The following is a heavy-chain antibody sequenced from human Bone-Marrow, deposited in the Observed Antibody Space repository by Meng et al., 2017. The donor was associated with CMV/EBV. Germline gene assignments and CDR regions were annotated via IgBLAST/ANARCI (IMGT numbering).Heavy chain of an antibody. CDR3: ARDRRGGIYDFTDY. CDR2: IKQDGSEK. Sequence: GESLKISCAASGFTFSTYWMSWVRQAPGKGLEWVANIKQDGSEKYYVDSVKGRFTISRDNAKNLLFLQMDSLRAEDTAVYYCARDRRGGIYDFTDYWGQGTLVT. CDR1: GFTFSTYW. J-gene: IGHJ4*03. V-gene: IGHV3-7*01. D-gene: IGHD3-3*01.